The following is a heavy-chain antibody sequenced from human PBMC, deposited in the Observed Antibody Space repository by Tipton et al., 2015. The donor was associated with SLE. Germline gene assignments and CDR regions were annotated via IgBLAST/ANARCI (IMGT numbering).Heavy chain of an antibody. CDR2: INHSGSA. CDR3: ARGGLTYGYYYYMDV. CDR1: GGSFSGYH. Sequence: TLSLTCAVYGGSFSGYHWSWIRQPPGKGLEWIGEINHSGSATYNPSLKSRVTISVDTSKNQFSLKLSSVTAADTAVYYCARGGLTYGYYYYMDVWGKGTTVTVSS. J-gene: IGHJ6*03. V-gene: IGHV4-34*01. D-gene: IGHD2-21*02.